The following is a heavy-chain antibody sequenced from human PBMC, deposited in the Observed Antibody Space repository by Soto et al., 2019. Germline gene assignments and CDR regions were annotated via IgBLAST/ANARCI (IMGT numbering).Heavy chain of an antibody. V-gene: IGHV1-46*01. CDR2: VNPGKGVA. J-gene: IGHJ3*02. CDR1: GYTLTSHH. CDR3: ARGGGVGLDGSAAFGI. Sequence: QVHLVQSGAEVKKPGASMKVSCTASGYTLTSHHVHWVRQAPGRRPEWMGSVNPGKGVAQYTARFQGGVIMTRSASTSTVYMELRGLTSEDTAIFYCARGGGVGLDGSAAFGIWGQGTMVNVSS. D-gene: IGHD1-1*01.